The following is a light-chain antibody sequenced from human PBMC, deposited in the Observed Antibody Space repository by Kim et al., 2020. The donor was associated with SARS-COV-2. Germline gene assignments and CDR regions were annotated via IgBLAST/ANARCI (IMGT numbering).Light chain of an antibody. CDR1: SGQRGYA. CDR3: QTWGPGIRV. CDR2: GNNDGSH. Sequence: PVKATYNVGSGQRGYAFARQQQLPRKRLRYLMKGNNDGSHTNGDGIPVRFSGSSSGSERYLVISSLQSEDEADYYCQTWGPGIRVFGGGTQLTVL. V-gene: IGLV4-69*01. J-gene: IGLJ2*01.